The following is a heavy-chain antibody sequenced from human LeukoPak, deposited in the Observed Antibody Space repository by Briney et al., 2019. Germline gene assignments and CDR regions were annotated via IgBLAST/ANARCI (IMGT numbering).Heavy chain of an antibody. Sequence: ASVKVSCKASGYTFTGYYLHWVRQAPGQGLWWMGCVNPNSGDTNYAQKFQGSVTMTRDTSISTVYMELSRLRSDDTAVYYCARASGSYWWFDSWGQGTLVTVSS. CDR3: ARASGSYWWFDS. J-gene: IGHJ5*01. D-gene: IGHD1-26*01. CDR1: GYTFTGYY. V-gene: IGHV1-2*02. CDR2: VNPNSGDT.